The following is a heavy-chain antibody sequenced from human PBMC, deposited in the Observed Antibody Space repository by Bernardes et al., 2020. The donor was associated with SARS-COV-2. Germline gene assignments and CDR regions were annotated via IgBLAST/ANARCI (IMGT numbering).Heavy chain of an antibody. Sequence: TLSLTCIVSAGSMSDHYWSWIRQAPGKGLEWIGYIYSNGNTFYNPSLESRITMSVDTSKNQFSLRLTSVTTADTATYFCAREKLTVIRGVLRGGWFDPWGQGTLVTVSS. CDR3: AREKLTVIRGVLRGGWFDP. J-gene: IGHJ5*02. CDR1: AGSMSDHY. D-gene: IGHD3-10*01. V-gene: IGHV4-59*11. CDR2: IYSNGNT.